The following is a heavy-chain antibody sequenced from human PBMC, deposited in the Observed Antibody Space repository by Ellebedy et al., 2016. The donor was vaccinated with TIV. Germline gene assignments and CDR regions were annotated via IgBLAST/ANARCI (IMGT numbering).Heavy chain of an antibody. CDR1: GYTFTSYA. D-gene: IGHD1-26*01. V-gene: IGHV7-4-1*02. Sequence: AASVKVSCKASGYTFTSYAMIWVRQAPGQGLEWMGWIDTKTGNPTYAQGFTGRFVFSLDTSVSTAYLQISNLKAEDTAVFYCARLRPWELLDYWGQGTRVTVSS. CDR3: ARLRPWELLDY. J-gene: IGHJ4*02. CDR2: IDTKTGNP.